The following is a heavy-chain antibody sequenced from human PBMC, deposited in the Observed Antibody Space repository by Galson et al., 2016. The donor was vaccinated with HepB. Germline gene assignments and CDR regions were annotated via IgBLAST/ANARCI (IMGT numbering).Heavy chain of an antibody. Sequence: SETLSLTCTVSGDSNSHYYWGWIRQPAGKGLGWIGLFYASGNTRYNPSLQSRATMSVDTSKNQVTLKLRSVTAADTAMYYCARGVQQLFYSWGQGTLVAVSA. J-gene: IGHJ4*02. D-gene: IGHD6-13*01. CDR3: ARGVQQLFYS. CDR2: FYASGNT. V-gene: IGHV4-4*07. CDR1: GDSNSHYY.